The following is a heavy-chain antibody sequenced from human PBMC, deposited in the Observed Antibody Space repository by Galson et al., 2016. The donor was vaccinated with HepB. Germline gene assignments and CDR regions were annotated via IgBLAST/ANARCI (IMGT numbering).Heavy chain of an antibody. J-gene: IGHJ4*02. CDR1: GFTFSLYS. V-gene: IGHV3-21*04. CDR2: ISSYSTYI. Sequence: SLRLSCAASGFTFSLYSMNWVRQAPGKGLEWVSSISSYSTYIYYADSVKGRFTISRDISKNTVFLQMNSLRGEDTAVYYCARLHPYGSGGPSDFFDYWGQGTLVTVSS. D-gene: IGHD3-10*01. CDR3: ARLHPYGSGGPSDFFDY.